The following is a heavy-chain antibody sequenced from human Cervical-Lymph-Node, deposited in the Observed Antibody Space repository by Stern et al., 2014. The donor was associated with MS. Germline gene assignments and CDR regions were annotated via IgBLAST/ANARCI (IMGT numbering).Heavy chain of an antibody. Sequence: VQLVQSGAEVRKPGASVKVSCKASGYTFTNYYLHWVRQAPGQGLEWMGWMNPKSGNAVYSQEFQGRVSMTRNTSIGTAYLELGGLTSDDTAVFYCARVPSPGVHFDYWGQGTLVTVTS. CDR2: MNPKSGNA. D-gene: IGHD2-2*01. J-gene: IGHJ4*02. CDR3: ARVPSPGVHFDY. V-gene: IGHV1-8*01. CDR1: GYTFTNYY.